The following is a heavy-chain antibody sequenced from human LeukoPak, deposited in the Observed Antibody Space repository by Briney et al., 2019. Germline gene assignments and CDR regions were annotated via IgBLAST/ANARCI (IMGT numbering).Heavy chain of an antibody. CDR1: GGTFSSYA. CDR3: ARSIAVAVFNWFDP. Sequence: GSSVKVSCKASGGTFSSYAISWVRQAPGQGLEWMGRIIPLFGTANYAQRFQGRVTITTDESTSTAYMELSSLRSEDTAVYYCARSIAVAVFNWFDPWGQGTLVTVSS. CDR2: IIPLFGTA. J-gene: IGHJ5*02. V-gene: IGHV1-69*05. D-gene: IGHD6-19*01.